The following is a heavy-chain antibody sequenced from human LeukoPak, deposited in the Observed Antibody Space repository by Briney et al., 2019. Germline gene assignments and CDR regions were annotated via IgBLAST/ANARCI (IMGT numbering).Heavy chain of an antibody. CDR1: GRSFSGYY. J-gene: IGHJ4*02. CDR3: ARRYGSGSSGTFDY. V-gene: IGHV4-34*01. CDR2: INHSGST. Sequence: SETLSLTCAVYGRSFSGYYWSWIRQPPGKGLEWIGEINHSGSTNYNPSLKSRVTISVDTSKNQFSLKLSSVTAADTAVYYCARRYGSGSSGTFDYWGQGTLVTVSS. D-gene: IGHD3-10*01.